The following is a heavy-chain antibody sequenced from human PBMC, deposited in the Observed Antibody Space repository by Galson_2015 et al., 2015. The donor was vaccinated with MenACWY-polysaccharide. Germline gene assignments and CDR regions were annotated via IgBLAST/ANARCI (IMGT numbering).Heavy chain of an antibody. V-gene: IGHV1-46*01. CDR1: GYTFTNYY. Sequence: VKVSCKASGYTFTNYYIHWVRQAPGQGLEWLGFINPSGGSTSYAQKFQGRVTMTRDTSTGTVYVDLSSLRSEDTAVYYCARNTASGLDYWGHGTLVTVSS. CDR3: ARNTASGLDY. D-gene: IGHD3-10*01. J-gene: IGHJ4*01. CDR2: INPSGGST.